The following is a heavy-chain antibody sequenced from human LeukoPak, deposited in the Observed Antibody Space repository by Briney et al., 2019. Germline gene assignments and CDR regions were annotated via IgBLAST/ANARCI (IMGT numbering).Heavy chain of an antibody. V-gene: IGHV3-23*01. Sequence: GGSLRLSCAASEFTFSTYSMTWVRQAPGKGLEWVSVISGSGGSTYYTDSIKGRFTISRDNSKNTLYLQMNSLRVEDTAVYYCAKVPGEADAFDIWGQGTMVTVSS. CDR3: AKVPGEADAFDI. CDR2: ISGSGGST. D-gene: IGHD7-27*01. J-gene: IGHJ3*02. CDR1: EFTFSTYS.